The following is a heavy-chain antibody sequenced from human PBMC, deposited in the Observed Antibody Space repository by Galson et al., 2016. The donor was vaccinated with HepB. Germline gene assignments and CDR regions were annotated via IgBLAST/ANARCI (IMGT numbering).Heavy chain of an antibody. D-gene: IGHD3-3*01. J-gene: IGHJ4*02. CDR3: ARANFDLVLTIPGGDFFDY. V-gene: IGHV1-2*04. CDR2: INPKSGDT. Sequence: SVKVSCKASGYRFTGYYVHWVRLAPGQGLEWMGWINPKSGDTNYAQKFQDWVTMTRDTSISTAYMELSRLRSDDTAVYYCARANFDLVLTIPGGDFFDYWGQGSLVTVSS. CDR1: GYRFTGYY.